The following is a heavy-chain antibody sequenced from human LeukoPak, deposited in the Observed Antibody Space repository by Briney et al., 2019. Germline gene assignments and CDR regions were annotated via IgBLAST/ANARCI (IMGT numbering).Heavy chain of an antibody. V-gene: IGHV4-39*01. CDR1: GGSISRSSYA. J-gene: IGHJ5*02. D-gene: IGHD6-13*01. Sequence: SETLSLTCTVSGGSISRSSYAWGWIRQPPGKGLEWIASTYHSGSTSSYNPSLKSRVTISVDTSKNQFSLELSSVTAADTAVYYCASLISAAATSWGQGTLVTVSS. CDR3: ASLISAAATS. CDR2: TYHSGSTS.